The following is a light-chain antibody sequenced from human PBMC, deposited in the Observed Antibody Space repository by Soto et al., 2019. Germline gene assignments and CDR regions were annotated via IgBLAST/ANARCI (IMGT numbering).Light chain of an antibody. J-gene: IGLJ1*01. CDR2: DVS. CDR1: SSDVGNSNG. Sequence: QSALTQPPSVSGSPGQSVAISCTGTSSDVGNSNGVSWYQQPPGTAPKLMIYDVSNRPSGVPDRFSGSKSGNTASLTISGLQAEDEADYYCSSYTSSSTYVSGPGTKVTV. V-gene: IGLV2-18*02. CDR3: SSYTSSSTYV.